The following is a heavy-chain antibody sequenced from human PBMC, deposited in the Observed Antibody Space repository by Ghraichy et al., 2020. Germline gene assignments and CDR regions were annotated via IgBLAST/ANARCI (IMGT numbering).Heavy chain of an antibody. J-gene: IGHJ4*02. CDR1: GFTFSSYW. CDR3: ARIFGYCSGGSCYSYYDY. Sequence: GGSLRLSCAASGFTFSSYWMSWVRQAPGKGLEWVANIKQDGSEKYYVDSVKGRFTISRDNAKNSLYLQINSLRAEDTAVYYCARIFGYCSGGSCYSYYDYWGQGTLVTVSS. D-gene: IGHD2-15*01. CDR2: IKQDGSEK. V-gene: IGHV3-7*03.